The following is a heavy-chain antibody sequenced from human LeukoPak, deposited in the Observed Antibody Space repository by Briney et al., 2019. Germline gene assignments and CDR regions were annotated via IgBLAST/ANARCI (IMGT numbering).Heavy chain of an antibody. CDR3: ARVAVAGTGEYYYYYGMDV. CDR2: MNPNSGNT. Sequence: EASVKVSCKASGYTFTSYDINWVRQATGQGLEWMGWMNPNSGNTGYAQKFQGRVTMTRNTSISTAYMGLSSLRSEDTAVYYCARVAVAGTGEYYYYYGMDVWGQGTTVTVSS. D-gene: IGHD6-19*01. J-gene: IGHJ6*02. CDR1: GYTFTSYD. V-gene: IGHV1-8*01.